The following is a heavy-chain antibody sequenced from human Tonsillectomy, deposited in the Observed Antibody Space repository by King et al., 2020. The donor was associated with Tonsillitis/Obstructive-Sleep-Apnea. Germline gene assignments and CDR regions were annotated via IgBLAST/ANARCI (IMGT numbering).Heavy chain of an antibody. D-gene: IGHD1-26*01. CDR1: GFSVTLNY. V-gene: IGHV3-53*01. J-gene: IGHJ3*01. CDR3: ARAGGILDPFYG. Sequence: VQLVESGGGLIQPGGSLRLSCAAAGFSVTLNYMTWVRQAPGKGLEWVSFMYTTGATFYADSVKGRFTISRDNSKNRLYLQMNSLRAEDTAVYYCARAGGILDPFYGRGQGTMVTGSS. CDR2: MYTTGAT.